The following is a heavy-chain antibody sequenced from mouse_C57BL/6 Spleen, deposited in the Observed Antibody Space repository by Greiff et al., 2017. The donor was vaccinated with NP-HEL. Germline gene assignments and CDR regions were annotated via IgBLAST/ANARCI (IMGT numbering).Heavy chain of an antibody. CDR3: ARSFIATVVEPFFDY. CDR1: GFNIKDYY. J-gene: IGHJ2*01. Sequence: VQLKESGAELVKPGASVKLSCTASGFNIKDYYMHWVKQRTEQGLEWIGRIDPEDGETKYAPKFQGKATIAADTSSNTAYLQLSSLTSEDTAVYYCARSFIATVVEPFFDYWGQGTTLTVSS. V-gene: IGHV14-2*01. CDR2: IDPEDGET. D-gene: IGHD1-1*01.